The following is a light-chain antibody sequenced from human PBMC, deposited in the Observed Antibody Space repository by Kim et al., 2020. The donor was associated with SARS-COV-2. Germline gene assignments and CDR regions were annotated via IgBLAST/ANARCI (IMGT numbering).Light chain of an antibody. V-gene: IGLV3-21*04. CDR1: NIGSKS. CDR3: QVWDSSSDHRV. Sequence: APGKTARITCWGNNIGSKSVHWYQQMPGQAPVLVIYSDSDRPSGIPGRFSGSNVGNTATLTINRVEGGDEADDYCQVWDSSSDHRVFGGGTQLTVL. J-gene: IGLJ3*02. CDR2: SDS.